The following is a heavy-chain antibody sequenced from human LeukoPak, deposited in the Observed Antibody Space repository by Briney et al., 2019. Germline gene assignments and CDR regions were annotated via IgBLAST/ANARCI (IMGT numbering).Heavy chain of an antibody. CDR3: ARVRDYYDSSGSNTGYYYYMDV. J-gene: IGHJ6*03. D-gene: IGHD3-22*01. V-gene: IGHV1-18*01. CDR1: GYTFTSYG. CDR2: ISFYNGNT. Sequence: ASVKVSCKASGYTFTSYGVSWVRQAPGQGLEWMGWISFYNGNTDYAQKLQGRVTMTTDTSTSTAYMELRSLRSEDTAVYYCARVRDYYDSSGSNTGYYYYMDVWGKGTTVTVSS.